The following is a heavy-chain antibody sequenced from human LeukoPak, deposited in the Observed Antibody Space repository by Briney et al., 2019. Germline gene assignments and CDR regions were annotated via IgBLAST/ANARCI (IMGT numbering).Heavy chain of an antibody. D-gene: IGHD1-1*01. CDR2: MNPNSGNT. V-gene: IGHV1-8*01. CDR1: GYTFTSYD. Sequence: GASVEVSCKASGYTFTSYDINWVRQATGQGLEWMGWMNPNSGNTGYAQKFQGGVTMTKNTSISTAYMELSSLRSEDTAVYYCARNLPAVRPFDYWGQGTLVTVSS. CDR3: ARNLPAVRPFDY. J-gene: IGHJ4*02.